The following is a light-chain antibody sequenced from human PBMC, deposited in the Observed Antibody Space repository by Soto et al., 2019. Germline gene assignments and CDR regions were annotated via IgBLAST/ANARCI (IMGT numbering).Light chain of an antibody. CDR2: ASD. V-gene: IGLV1-44*01. CDR1: SSNIGSDA. CDR3: AAWDATLKGVL. J-gene: IGLJ2*01. Sequence: QSVLTQPPSASGTPGQRVTISCSGSSSNIGSDAVNWYQQLPGTAPKLVIYASDQRPSGVPDRFSGSKAGTSASLAISGLQSGDEADYYCAAWDATLKGVLFGGGTKVTVL.